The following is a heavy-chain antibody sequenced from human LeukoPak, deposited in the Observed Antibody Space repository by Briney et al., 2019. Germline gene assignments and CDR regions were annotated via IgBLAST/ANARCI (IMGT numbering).Heavy chain of an antibody. V-gene: IGHV4-34*01. CDR3: AIFRGIAARRAFDY. D-gene: IGHD6-6*01. J-gene: IGHJ4*02. CDR1: GGSFSGYY. Sequence: SETLSLTCAVYGGSFSGYYWSWIRQPPGKGLEWIGEINHSGSTNYNPSLKSRVTISVDTSKNQFSLQLSSVTAADTAVYYCAIFRGIAARRAFDYWGQGTLVTVSS. CDR2: INHSGST.